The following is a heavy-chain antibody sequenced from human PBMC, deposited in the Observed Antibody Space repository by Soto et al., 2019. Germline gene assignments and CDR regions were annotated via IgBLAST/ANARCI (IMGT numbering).Heavy chain of an antibody. J-gene: IGHJ6*03. V-gene: IGHV3-9*01. CDR1: GFTFSSYA. Sequence: GGSLRLSCAASGFTFSSYAMSWVRQAPGKGLEWVSGISWNSGSIGYADSVKGRFTISRDNAKNSLYLQMNSLRAEDTALYYCAKSLRVYYYYMDVWGKGTTVTVSS. D-gene: IGHD5-12*01. CDR3: AKSLRVYYYYMDV. CDR2: ISWNSGSI.